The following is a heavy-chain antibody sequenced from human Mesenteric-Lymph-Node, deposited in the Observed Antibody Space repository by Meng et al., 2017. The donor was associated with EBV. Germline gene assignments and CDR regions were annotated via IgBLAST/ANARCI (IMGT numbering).Heavy chain of an antibody. CDR1: GFTFSSYG. CDR3: AKDVDSSGYFCIDY. CDR2: ISYDGSNK. Sequence: QVQLVESGGGVVQPGRSLGPSCAASGFTFSSYGMHWVRQAPGKGLEWVAVISYDGSNKYYADSVKGRFTISRDNSNNTLYLQMNSLRAEDTAVYYCAKDVDSSGYFCIDYWGQGTLVTVSS. D-gene: IGHD3-22*01. J-gene: IGHJ4*02. V-gene: IGHV3-30*18.